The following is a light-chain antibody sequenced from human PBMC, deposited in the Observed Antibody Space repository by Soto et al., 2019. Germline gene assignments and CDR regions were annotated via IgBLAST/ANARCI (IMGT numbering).Light chain of an antibody. CDR2: AVS. J-gene: IGLJ3*02. CDR1: SRDVGGYNY. V-gene: IGLV2-14*03. CDR3: SSYASTATPVV. Sequence: QSALTQPASVSGSPGQSITISCTGTSRDVGGYNYVSWYQQHSGKAPKLLIYAVSNRPSGVSNRFSGSKSGNTASLTISGLQAEDEADYYCSSYASTATPVVFGGGTKVTVL.